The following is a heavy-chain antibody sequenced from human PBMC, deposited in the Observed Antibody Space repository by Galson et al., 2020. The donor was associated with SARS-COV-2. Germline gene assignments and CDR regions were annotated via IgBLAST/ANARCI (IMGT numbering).Heavy chain of an antibody. CDR2: INHSGTT. CDR3: ARDRLGELSP. Sequence: ASETLSLTCSVSGGPIRSGGYTWSWIRQPPGKGLEWMGYINHSGTTNYNPSLKSRVALSLDRSKNQFSLELSSVTAADTAVYYCARDRLGELSPWGQGTLVTVSS. V-gene: IGHV4-30-2*01. J-gene: IGHJ1*01. CDR1: GGPIRSGGYT. D-gene: IGHD3-16*02.